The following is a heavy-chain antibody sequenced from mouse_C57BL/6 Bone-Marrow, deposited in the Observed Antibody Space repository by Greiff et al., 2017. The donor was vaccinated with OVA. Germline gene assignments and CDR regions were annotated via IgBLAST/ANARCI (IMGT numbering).Heavy chain of an antibody. CDR2: INPNNGGT. D-gene: IGHD1-1*01. CDR1: GYTFTDSN. J-gene: IGHJ1*03. CDR3: ALTTVVRYFDV. Sequence: VQLQQSGPELVKPGASVKIPCKASGYTFTDSNMDWVKQSHGKSLEWIGDINPNNGGTIYNQKFKGKATLTVDKSSSTAYMELRSLTSEDTAVYYCALTTVVRYFDVWGTGTTVTVSS. V-gene: IGHV1-18*01.